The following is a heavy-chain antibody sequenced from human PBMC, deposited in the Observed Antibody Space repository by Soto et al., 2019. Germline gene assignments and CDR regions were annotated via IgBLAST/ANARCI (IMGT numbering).Heavy chain of an antibody. Sequence: GGSLRLSCAASGFIFDDYAMHWVRQAPGKGLEWVSGISWNGGSIVYADSVKGRFTISRDNAKNSLSLQMNSLRAEDTALYYCAKDAAPYDFFYFDYWGQGTLVTVSS. D-gene: IGHD3-3*01. CDR3: AKDAAPYDFFYFDY. J-gene: IGHJ4*02. V-gene: IGHV3-9*01. CDR1: GFIFDDYA. CDR2: ISWNGGSI.